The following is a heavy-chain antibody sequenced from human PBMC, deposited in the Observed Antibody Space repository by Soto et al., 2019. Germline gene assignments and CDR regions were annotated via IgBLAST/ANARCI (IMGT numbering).Heavy chain of an antibody. Sequence: GESLKISCAASGFTFSSYGMHWVRQAPGKGLEWVAVIWYDGSNKYYADSVKGRFTISRDNSKNTLYLQMNSLRAEDTAVYYCARGGHGSGRYFDYWGQGTLVTVSS. CDR3: ARGGHGSGRYFDY. CDR1: GFTFSSYG. D-gene: IGHD3-10*01. CDR2: IWYDGSNK. V-gene: IGHV3-33*01. J-gene: IGHJ4*02.